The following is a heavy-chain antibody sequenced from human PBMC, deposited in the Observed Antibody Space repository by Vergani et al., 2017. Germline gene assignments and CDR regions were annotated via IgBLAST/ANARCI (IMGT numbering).Heavy chain of an antibody. CDR1: GFTFSSYS. D-gene: IGHD3-10*01. CDR2: ISSSSSTI. V-gene: IGHV3-48*04. CDR3: ARGVTMVRGYYYYGMDV. Sequence: EVQLVESGGGLVQPGGSLRLSCAASGFTFSSYSMNWVRQAPGKGLEWVSYISSSSSTIYYADSVKGRFTISRDNAKNSLYLQMNSLRAEDMAVYYCARGVTMVRGYYYYGMDVWGQGTTVTVSS. J-gene: IGHJ6*02.